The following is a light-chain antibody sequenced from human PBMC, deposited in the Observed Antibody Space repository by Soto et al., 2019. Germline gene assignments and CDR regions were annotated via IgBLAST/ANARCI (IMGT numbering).Light chain of an antibody. Sequence: DIQMTQSPSSLSASVGDRVTITCRASQGISNYLAWYQQIPGKVPKLLISAASTLQSGVPSRFSGSGSGTDFTLTISSLQPEDVATYYCQKYTNVPAFAGATNVEIK. CDR2: AAS. CDR3: QKYTNVPA. V-gene: IGKV1-27*01. CDR1: QGISNY. J-gene: IGKJ4*01.